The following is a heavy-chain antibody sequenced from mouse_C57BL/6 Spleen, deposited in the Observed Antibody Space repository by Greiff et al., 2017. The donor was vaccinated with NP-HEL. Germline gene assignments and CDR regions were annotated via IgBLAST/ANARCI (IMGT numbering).Heavy chain of an antibody. CDR2: INPSSGYT. J-gene: IGHJ3*01. D-gene: IGHD1-1*01. CDR3: AREVLYYGSSPWFAY. Sequence: VQLQQSGAELAKPGASVQLSCKASGYTFTSYWMHWVKQRPGQGLEWIGYINPSSGYTTYNQKFKDKATLTADKSSSTAYMQLSSLTYEDSAVYYCAREVLYYGSSPWFAYWGQGTLVTVSA. V-gene: IGHV1-7*01. CDR1: GYTFTSYW.